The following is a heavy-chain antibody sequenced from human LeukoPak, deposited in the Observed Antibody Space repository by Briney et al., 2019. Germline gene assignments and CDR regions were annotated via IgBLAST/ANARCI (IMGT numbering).Heavy chain of an antibody. J-gene: IGHJ6*02. CDR1: GFTVSSNY. CDR3: ARGYNYGPPNGMDV. CDR2: ISSSMSTK. V-gene: IGHV3-48*02. D-gene: IGHD1-1*01. Sequence: PGGSLRLSCAASGFTVSSNYMSWVRQAPGKGLEWVSFISSSMSTKYYADSVKGRFTISRDNAKNSLYLQMNSLRDEDTAVYYCARGYNYGPPNGMDVWGQGTTVTVSS.